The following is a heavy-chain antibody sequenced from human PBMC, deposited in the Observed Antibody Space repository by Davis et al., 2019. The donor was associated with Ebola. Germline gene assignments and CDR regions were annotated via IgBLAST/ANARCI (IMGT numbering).Heavy chain of an antibody. CDR2: ISGSGFYM. Sequence: GESLKISCAASGFTFSSYAMSWVRQAPGKGLEWVSSISGSGFYMYYADSVKGRFTISRDNAKNSLYLQMNSLRAEDTAVYYCARENGWSDAFDIWGQGTMVTVSS. J-gene: IGHJ3*02. D-gene: IGHD6-19*01. CDR3: ARENGWSDAFDI. V-gene: IGHV3-21*01. CDR1: GFTFSSYA.